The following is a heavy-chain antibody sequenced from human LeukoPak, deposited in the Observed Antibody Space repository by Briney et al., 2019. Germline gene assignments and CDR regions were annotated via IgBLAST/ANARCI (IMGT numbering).Heavy chain of an antibody. Sequence: PGGSLRLSCAASGFTFSSYAMSWVRQAPGKGLEWVSAISGSGGSTYYADSVKGRFTISRDNPKNTLYLQMNSLRAEDTAVYYCAKGLQWPGPTYYFDYWGQGTLVTVSS. J-gene: IGHJ4*02. V-gene: IGHV3-23*01. CDR2: ISGSGGST. CDR1: GFTFSSYA. D-gene: IGHD6-19*01. CDR3: AKGLQWPGPTYYFDY.